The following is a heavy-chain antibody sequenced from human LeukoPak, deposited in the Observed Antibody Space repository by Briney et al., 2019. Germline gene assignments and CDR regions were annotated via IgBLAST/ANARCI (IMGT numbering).Heavy chain of an antibody. D-gene: IGHD6-19*01. V-gene: IGHV3-66*04. CDR3: ARHSSGWYEDAFDI. CDR2: IYSGGST. Sequence: GGSLRLSCAASGFTFSSYGMNWVRQAPGKGLEWVSVIYSGGSTYYADSVKGRFTISRDNSKNTLYLQVNSLRAEDTAVYYCARHSSGWYEDAFDIWGQGTMVTVSS. CDR1: GFTFSSYG. J-gene: IGHJ3*02.